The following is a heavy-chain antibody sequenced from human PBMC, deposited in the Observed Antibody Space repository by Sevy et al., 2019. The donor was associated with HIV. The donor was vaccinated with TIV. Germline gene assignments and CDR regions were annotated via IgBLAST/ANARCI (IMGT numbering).Heavy chain of an antibody. CDR1: GFTFSSYA. CDR3: ARDEAAPRWLQSGTDY. V-gene: IGHV3-30-3*01. J-gene: IGHJ4*02. Sequence: GGSLRLSCAASGFTFSSYAMHWVRQAPGKGLEWVAVVSYDGSNKNYADSVKGRFTISRDNSKNSPYLQMNSLRAEDTAVYYCARDEAAPRWLQSGTDYWGQGTLVTVSS. CDR2: VSYDGSNK. D-gene: IGHD5-12*01.